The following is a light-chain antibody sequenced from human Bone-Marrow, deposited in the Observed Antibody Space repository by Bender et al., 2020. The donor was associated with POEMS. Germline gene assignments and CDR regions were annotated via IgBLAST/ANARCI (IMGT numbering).Light chain of an antibody. V-gene: IGLV2-14*03. CDR3: SSYTSSSTWV. J-gene: IGLJ3*02. CDR1: SSDVGAYIY. CDR2: EVS. Sequence: QSALTQPASVSGSPGQSITISCTGTSSDVGAYIYISWYQQHPGKAPKLLIYEVSTRPSGVSNRFSGSKSGNTASLTISGLQAEDEADYYCSSYTSSSTWVFGEGTQLTVL.